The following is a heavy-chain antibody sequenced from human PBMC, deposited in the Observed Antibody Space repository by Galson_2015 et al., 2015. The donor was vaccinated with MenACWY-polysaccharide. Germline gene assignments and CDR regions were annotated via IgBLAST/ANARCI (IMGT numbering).Heavy chain of an antibody. CDR2: ISSSSSTI. J-gene: IGHJ4*02. CDR3: ARASRRVGATTFDY. CDR1: GFTFSSYS. D-gene: IGHD1-26*01. Sequence: SLRLSCAASGFTFSSYSMNWVRQAPGKGLEWVSYISSSSSTIYYADSVKGRFIISRDNAKNSLYLQMNSLRAEDTAVYYCARASRRVGATTFDYWGQGTLVTVSS. V-gene: IGHV3-48*01.